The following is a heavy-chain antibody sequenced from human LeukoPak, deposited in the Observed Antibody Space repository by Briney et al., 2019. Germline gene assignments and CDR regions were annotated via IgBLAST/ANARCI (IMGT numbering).Heavy chain of an antibody. Sequence: QPGGSLRLSCAASGFTFSSYAMSWVRQAPGKGLEWVSAISGSGGSTYYADSVKGRFTISRDNSKNTLYLQMNSLRAEDTAVYYCAKAECSGGSCYSDYWGQGTLVTVSS. CDR1: GFTFSSYA. D-gene: IGHD2-15*01. J-gene: IGHJ4*02. V-gene: IGHV3-23*01. CDR2: ISGSGGST. CDR3: AKAECSGGSCYSDY.